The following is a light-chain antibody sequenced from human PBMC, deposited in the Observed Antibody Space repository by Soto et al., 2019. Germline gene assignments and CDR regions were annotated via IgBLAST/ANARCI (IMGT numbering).Light chain of an antibody. CDR2: GAS. J-gene: IGKJ1*01. CDR3: LQDYNYPWT. CDR1: QSVSSN. V-gene: IGKV3D-15*01. Sequence: EIVMTQSPATLSVSPGERATLSCRASQSVSSNLVWYQQKPGQAPRLLIYGASTRATGIPARFSGSGSGTEFTLTVSSLQPEDFATYYCLQDYNYPWTFGQGTKVDIK.